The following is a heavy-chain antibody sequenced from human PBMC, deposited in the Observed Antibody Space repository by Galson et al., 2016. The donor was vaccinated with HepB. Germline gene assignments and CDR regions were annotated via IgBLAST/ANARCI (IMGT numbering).Heavy chain of an antibody. Sequence: PALVKPTQTLTLTCIFSGFSLNTSEVGVGWIRQPPGKALEWLALIYWNDDKRYRPSLKGRLTITKDTSKNQVVLTMTNMEPVDTATYYCARVLRVSHMRGPGWFYPWGQGTLVSVSS. V-gene: IGHV2-5*01. CDR1: GFSLNTSEVG. J-gene: IGHJ5*02. CDR2: IYWNDDK. D-gene: IGHD3-3*01. CDR3: ARVLRVSHMRGPGWFYP.